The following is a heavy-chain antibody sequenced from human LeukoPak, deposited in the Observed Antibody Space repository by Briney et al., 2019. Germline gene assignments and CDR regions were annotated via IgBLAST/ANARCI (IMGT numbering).Heavy chain of an antibody. J-gene: IGHJ4*02. V-gene: IGHV4-38-2*02. D-gene: IGHD1-26*01. CDR2: IYHSGST. CDR1: GYSISSGYY. Sequence: PSETQSLTCTVSGYSISSGYYWGWIRQPPGKGLEWIGSIYHSGSTYYNPSLESRVTISVDTSKNQFSLKLSSVTAADTAVYYCARETVGATSFDYWGQGTLVTVSS. CDR3: ARETVGATSFDY.